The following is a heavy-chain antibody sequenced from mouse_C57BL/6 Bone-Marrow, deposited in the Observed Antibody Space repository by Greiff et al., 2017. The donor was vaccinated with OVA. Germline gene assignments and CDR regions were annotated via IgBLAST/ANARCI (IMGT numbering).Heavy chain of an antibody. D-gene: IGHD1-1*01. V-gene: IGHV3-8*01. J-gene: IGHJ2*01. Sequence: EVQGVESGPGLAKPSQTLSLTCSVTGYSITSDYWNWIRKFPGNKLEYMGYISYSGSTYYNPSLKSRISITRDTSKNQYYLQLNSVTTEDTATYYCARWRFYYYGSSYYFDYWGQGTTLTVSS. CDR1: GYSITSDY. CDR3: ARWRFYYYGSSYYFDY. CDR2: ISYSGST.